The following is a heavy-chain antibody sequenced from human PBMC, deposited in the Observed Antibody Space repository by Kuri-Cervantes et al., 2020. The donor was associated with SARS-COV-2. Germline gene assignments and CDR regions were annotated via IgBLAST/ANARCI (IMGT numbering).Heavy chain of an antibody. CDR1: GGSFSGYY. D-gene: IGHD3-3*01. J-gene: IGHJ6*03. V-gene: IGHV4-34*01. CDR3: ARDGVYYYYYYMDV. Sequence: SETLSLTCAVYGGSFSGYYWSWIRQPPGKGLEWIGEINHSGSTNYNPSLKSRVTISVDTSKNQFSLKLSSVTAADTAVYYCARDGVYYYYYYMDVWGKGTTVTVSS. CDR2: INHSGST.